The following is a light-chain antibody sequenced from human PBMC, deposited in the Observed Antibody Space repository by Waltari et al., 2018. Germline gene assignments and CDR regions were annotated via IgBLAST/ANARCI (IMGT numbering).Light chain of an antibody. CDR1: QGISSY. Sequence: DIQLTQSPSFLSASVGDRVTITCRASQGISSYLAWHQQKPGKAPKLLIYAASTLQSGVPSTFSGSRSGTEFTLTISSLQPEDFATYYCQQLNGYPLTFGGGTKVEIK. CDR2: AAS. J-gene: IGKJ4*01. CDR3: QQLNGYPLT. V-gene: IGKV1-9*01.